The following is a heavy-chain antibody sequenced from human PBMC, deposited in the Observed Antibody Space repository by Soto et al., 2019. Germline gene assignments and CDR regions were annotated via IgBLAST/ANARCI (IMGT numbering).Heavy chain of an antibody. J-gene: IGHJ6*02. CDR3: RRSSRYSTDV. Sequence: SETLSLTCTVSGDSIRSSSYWGWIRQPPGKGLEWIGSIYSTGNTYYNPSLNSQVTISVDTSKNQFSLNVISVTAADTAVYYCRRSSRYSTDVWGQG. D-gene: IGHD6-13*01. CDR2: IYSTGNT. V-gene: IGHV4-39*01. CDR1: GDSIRSSSY.